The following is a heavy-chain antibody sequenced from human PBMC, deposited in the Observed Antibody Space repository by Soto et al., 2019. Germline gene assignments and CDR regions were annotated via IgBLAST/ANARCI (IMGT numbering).Heavy chain of an antibody. CDR3: ARGNYDILTGPRVDY. CDR2: INHSGST. Sequence: QVQLQQWGAGLLKPSETLSLTCAVYGGSFSGYYWSWIRQPPGKGLEWIGEINHSGSTNYNPSLKSRVTISVDTSKNQFSLKLSSVTAADTAVHYCARGNYDILTGPRVDYWGQGTLVTVSS. V-gene: IGHV4-34*01. J-gene: IGHJ4*02. D-gene: IGHD3-9*01. CDR1: GGSFSGYY.